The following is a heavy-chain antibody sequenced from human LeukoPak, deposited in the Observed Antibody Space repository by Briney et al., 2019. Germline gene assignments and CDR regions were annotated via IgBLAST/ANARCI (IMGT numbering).Heavy chain of an antibody. J-gene: IGHJ4*02. CDR2: INWRSDTV. CDR3: TKELDYSNRHPAASFDL. D-gene: IGHD4-11*01. V-gene: IGHV3-9*01. CDR1: GFNFDDYA. Sequence: AGGSLRLSCAATGFNFDDYAMHWVRQALGKGLEWVSGINWRSDTVAYADSVKGRFAISIDNAKNSLYLQMKSLRPEDTALYYCTKELDYSNRHPAASFDLWGQGTLVTVSS.